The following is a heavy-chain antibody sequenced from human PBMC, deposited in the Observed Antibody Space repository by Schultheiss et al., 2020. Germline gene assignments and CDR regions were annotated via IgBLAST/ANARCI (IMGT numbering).Heavy chain of an antibody. CDR3: ARNRATYYYYYGMDV. J-gene: IGHJ6*02. V-gene: IGHV4-59*01. D-gene: IGHD1-26*01. CDR1: GGSISSYY. Sequence: SETLSLTCTVSGGSISSYYWSWIRQPPGKGLEWIGYIYYSGSTNYNPSLKSRVTISVDTSKNQFSLKLSSVTAADTAVYYCARNRATYYYYYGMDVWGQGTTVNGYS. CDR2: IYYSGST.